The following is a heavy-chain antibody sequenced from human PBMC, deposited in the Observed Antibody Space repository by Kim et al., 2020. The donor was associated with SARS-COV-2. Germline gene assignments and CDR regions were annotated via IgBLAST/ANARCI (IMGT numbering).Heavy chain of an antibody. V-gene: IGHV3-33*01. Sequence: YGESVKGRFTIYRDNSKNSLYLKRNSVRAEDTAVYYCARDDSIGLGGFDYWGQGTLVTVSS. CDR3: ARDDSIGLGGFDY. D-gene: IGHD2-15*01. J-gene: IGHJ4*02.